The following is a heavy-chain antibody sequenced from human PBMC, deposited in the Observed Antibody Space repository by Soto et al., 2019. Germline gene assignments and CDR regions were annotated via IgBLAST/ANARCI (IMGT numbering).Heavy chain of an antibody. CDR3: AKDGSHNFDY. D-gene: IGHD1-26*01. Sequence: QVRLVESGGGVVQPGRSLRLSFAASGFTFSHYAMHWVRQAPGKGLEWVALMSYDGSNEYYADSVKGRFTISRDNSKNTLYLQMNSLRAEDTAVYYCAKDGSHNFDYWGQGTLVTVSS. J-gene: IGHJ4*02. CDR2: MSYDGSNE. V-gene: IGHV3-30*18. CDR1: GFTFSHYA.